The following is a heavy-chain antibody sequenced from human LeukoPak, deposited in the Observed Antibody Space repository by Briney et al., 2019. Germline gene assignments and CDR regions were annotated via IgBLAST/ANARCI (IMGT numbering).Heavy chain of an antibody. CDR2: IDTSGNT. V-gene: IGHV4-61*02. CDR3: ARDTGYGAFDY. D-gene: IGHD5-18*01. Sequence: TSQTLSLTCTVSGGSITSGSYYWSWIRQPAGKGLEWIGRIDTSGNTNYNPSLKSRVTISVDTSKNQFSLKLSSVTAADTAVYYCARDTGYGAFDYWGQGTLVTVSS. CDR1: GGSITSGSYY. J-gene: IGHJ4*02.